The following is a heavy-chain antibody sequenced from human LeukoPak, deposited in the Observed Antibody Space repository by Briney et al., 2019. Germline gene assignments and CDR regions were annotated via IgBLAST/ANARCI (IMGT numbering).Heavy chain of an antibody. CDR3: ARDRYYYDNSGAGVPDN. Sequence: PGGSLRLSCAASGFIFRNYWMSWVRQAPGKGLEGVANIKPDGNEKYYVDSMKGRFTIYRDNAKNSLYLQMNSLRAEDTAVYYCARDRYYYDNSGAGVPDNWGQGTLVTVSS. V-gene: IGHV3-7*04. CDR2: IKPDGNEK. J-gene: IGHJ4*02. D-gene: IGHD3-22*01. CDR1: GFIFRNYW.